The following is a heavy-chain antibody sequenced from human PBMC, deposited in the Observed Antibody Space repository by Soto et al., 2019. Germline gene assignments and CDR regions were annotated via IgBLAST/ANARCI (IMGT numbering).Heavy chain of an antibody. V-gene: IGHV3-15*01. D-gene: IGHD2-21*02. J-gene: IGHJ6*03. CDR1: GFTFSNAW. Sequence: GGSLRLSCVASGFTFSNAWMSWVRQAPGKGLEWVGRIKSKTDGGTTDYAAPVKGRFTISRDDSKNTLYLQMNSLKTEDTAVYYCTTSHCGGDCYYYYYYYMDVWGKGTTVTVSS. CDR2: IKSKTDGGTT. CDR3: TTSHCGGDCYYYYYYYMDV.